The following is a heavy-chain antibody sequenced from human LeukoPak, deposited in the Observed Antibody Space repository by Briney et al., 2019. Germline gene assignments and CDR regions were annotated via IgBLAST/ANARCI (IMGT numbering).Heavy chain of an antibody. CDR2: ISYDGSSK. V-gene: IGHV3-30-3*01. J-gene: IGHJ5*02. CDR3: ASLGGIVVVPAAIWDWFDP. D-gene: IGHD2-2*01. CDR1: GFTFSSYA. Sequence: GRSLRLSCAASGFTFSSYAMHWVRQAPGKGLEWVAVISYDGSSKYYADSVKGRFTISRDNSKNTLYLQMNSLRAEDTAVYYCASLGGIVVVPAAIWDWFDPWGQGTLVTVSS.